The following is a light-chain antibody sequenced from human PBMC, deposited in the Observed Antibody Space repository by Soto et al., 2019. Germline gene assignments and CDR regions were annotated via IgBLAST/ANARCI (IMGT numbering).Light chain of an antibody. CDR2: EVN. Sequence: QSALTQPPSASASPGQSVTISCTGTSSDVGAYNYVSWYQQYPGKVPKLMVYEVNKRPSGVPDRFSGSKSGNTASLTVSGLQAEDEADYYCTSYAGGNNVFGTGTKLTVL. CDR3: TSYAGGNNV. J-gene: IGLJ1*01. V-gene: IGLV2-8*01. CDR1: SSDVGAYNY.